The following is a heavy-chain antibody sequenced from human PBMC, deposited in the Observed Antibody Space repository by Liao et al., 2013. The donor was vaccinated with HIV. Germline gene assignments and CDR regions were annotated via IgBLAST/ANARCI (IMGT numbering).Heavy chain of an antibody. CDR3: ASLPRGQLVNAYFGS. V-gene: IGHV4-61*10. CDR2: MYHSGRS. D-gene: IGHD3-16*01. CDR1: NGSINSASYY. Sequence: QVQLQESGPGLVKPSQTLSLTCTVSNGSINSASYYWSWIRQPAGKGLEWIGYMYHSGRSSYNPSLKSRVTISVDRSKNQFSLRLRSLTAADSATYFCASLPRGQLVNAYFGSWGRGFLVTVAS. J-gene: IGHJ4*02.